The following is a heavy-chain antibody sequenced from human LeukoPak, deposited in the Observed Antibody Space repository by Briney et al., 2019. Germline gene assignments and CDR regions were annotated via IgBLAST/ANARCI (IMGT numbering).Heavy chain of an antibody. V-gene: IGHV3-21*06. D-gene: IGHD1-14*01. CDR1: GFSFSSYR. Sequence: GGSLRLSCAASGFSFSSYRMNWVRQAPGKGLEWVSSVSNSGDYIHYADSVKGRFTISRDNSKNSLYLQMNSLRAEDTALYYCARDRGRNSFDYWGQGTLVSVSS. J-gene: IGHJ4*02. CDR2: VSNSGDYI. CDR3: ARDRGRNSFDY.